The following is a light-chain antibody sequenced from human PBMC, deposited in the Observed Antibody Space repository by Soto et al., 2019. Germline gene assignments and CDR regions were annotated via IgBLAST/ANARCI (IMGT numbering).Light chain of an antibody. J-gene: IGLJ1*01. V-gene: IGLV2-14*01. CDR1: SSDVDDYNF. Sequence: QSVLNQPAAVSGSPGQSITISCTGTSSDVDDYNFVSWYQQHPGKAPKLMIYDVSNRPSGASNRFSGSKSANTASLTTSGLQAEDEADYYCTSYTSSSTLYVFGTGTKVTVL. CDR2: DVS. CDR3: TSYTSSSTLYV.